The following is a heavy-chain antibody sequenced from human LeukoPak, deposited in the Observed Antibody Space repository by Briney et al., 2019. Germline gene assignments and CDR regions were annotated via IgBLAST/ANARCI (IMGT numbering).Heavy chain of an antibody. Sequence: ASVKVSCNASGYTFASYGFSWVRQAPGQGLEWMGWIGVCNGETNYAQKFRGRVTMTTDTSTSTAYMELRSLTSDDTAVYYCTRDPDGAHDFDYWGQGTLVTVSS. V-gene: IGHV1-18*01. CDR2: IGVCNGET. J-gene: IGHJ4*02. D-gene: IGHD4-17*01. CDR1: GYTFASYG. CDR3: TRDPDGAHDFDY.